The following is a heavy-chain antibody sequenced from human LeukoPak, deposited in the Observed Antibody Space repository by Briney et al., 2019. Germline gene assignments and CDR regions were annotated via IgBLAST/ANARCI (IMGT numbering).Heavy chain of an antibody. V-gene: IGHV3-11*04. CDR1: GRTFTEYY. CDR2: IGGTAGNT. D-gene: IGHD2-8*01. Sequence: PGGSPRLSCAASGRTFTEYYMHWIRQAPGKGLEWVSFIGGTAGNTYYADSVKGRFTISRDNAKNSLYLQMNSLRAEDTAVYYCAREWSAFDIWGQGTMVTVSS. J-gene: IGHJ3*02. CDR3: AREWSAFDI.